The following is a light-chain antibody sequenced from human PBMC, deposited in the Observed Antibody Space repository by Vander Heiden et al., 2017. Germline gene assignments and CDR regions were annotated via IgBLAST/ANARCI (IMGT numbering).Light chain of an antibody. V-gene: IGKV2-28*01. CDR2: LGA. CDR3: RQPLQIPLT. CDR1: QSLLHSNGNNS. Sequence: DIVMTQSSLSLPVPPGEPVHLSCRSSQSLLHSNGNNSLDWFLQKPGQSPQLLIYLGANRAAGVPDRFSGSGACTDVTPKTSRVEAYDVGVDYCRQPLQIPLTFGEGTKVEIK. J-gene: IGKJ4*01.